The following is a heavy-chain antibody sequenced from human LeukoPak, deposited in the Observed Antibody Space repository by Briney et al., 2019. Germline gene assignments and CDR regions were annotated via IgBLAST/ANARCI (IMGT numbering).Heavy chain of an antibody. CDR3: ARVYSSSWYPKDDY. Sequence: PSETLSLTCAVYGGSFSGYYWSWIRQPPGKGLEWIGEINHSGSTNYNPSLKSRVTISVDTSKNQFSLKPRSVTAADTAVYYCARVYSSSWYPKDDYWGQGTLVTVSS. J-gene: IGHJ4*02. CDR2: INHSGST. CDR1: GGSFSGYY. V-gene: IGHV4-34*01. D-gene: IGHD6-13*01.